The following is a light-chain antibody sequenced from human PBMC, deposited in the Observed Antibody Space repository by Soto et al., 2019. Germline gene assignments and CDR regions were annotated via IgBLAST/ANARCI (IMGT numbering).Light chain of an antibody. J-gene: IGLJ2*01. CDR1: SSNIGAGYD. CDR2: GNS. Sequence: QSVLTQPPSVSGAPGQRVTISCTGSSSNIGAGYDVHWYQQLPGTAPKLLIYGNSNRPSGVPDRFSGSKSGTSASLAITGLQAEDEAGYYCQSYDSSLSGVLFGGGTKLTVL. CDR3: QSYDSSLSGVL. V-gene: IGLV1-40*01.